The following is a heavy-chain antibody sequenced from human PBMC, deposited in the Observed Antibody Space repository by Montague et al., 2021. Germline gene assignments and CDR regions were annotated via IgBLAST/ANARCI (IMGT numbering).Heavy chain of an antibody. Sequence: YRSLSWAASGFTFNNYFMSWFRQAPGKGLEWVSYIGTSSSFARYADSVKGRFTISRDNAMNSLYLQMTAVRGEDTAVYYCARVGLTVAAGMIDYWGQGTLVTVSS. CDR1: GFTFNNYF. D-gene: IGHD6-13*01. CDR2: IGTSSSFA. V-gene: IGHV3-11*06. CDR3: ARVGLTVAAGMIDY. J-gene: IGHJ4*02.